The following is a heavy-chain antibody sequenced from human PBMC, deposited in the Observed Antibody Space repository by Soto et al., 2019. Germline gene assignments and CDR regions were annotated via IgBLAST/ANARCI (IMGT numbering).Heavy chain of an antibody. CDR3: ASTAHSSGWYSGGFDY. J-gene: IGHJ4*02. CDR2: IYYSGST. CDR1: GGSISSYY. V-gene: IGHV4-59*01. D-gene: IGHD6-19*01. Sequence: SETLSLTCTVSGGSISSYYWSWIRQPPGKGLEWIGYIYYSGSTNYNPSLKSRVTISVDTSKNQFSLKLSSVTAADTAVYYCASTAHSSGWYSGGFDYWGQGTPVTVSS.